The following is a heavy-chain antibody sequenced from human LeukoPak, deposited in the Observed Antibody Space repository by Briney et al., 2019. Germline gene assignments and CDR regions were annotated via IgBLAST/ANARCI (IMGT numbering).Heavy chain of an antibody. CDR1: GFTFSSYG. J-gene: IGHJ3*02. CDR3: AKASMIVVAPNDAFDI. V-gene: IGHV3-30*18. CDR2: ISYDGSNK. D-gene: IGHD3-22*01. Sequence: GRSLRLSCAASGFTFSSYGMHWVRQAPGKGLEWVAVISYDGSNKYYADSVKGRFTISRDNSKNTLYLQMNSLRAEDTAVYCCAKASMIVVAPNDAFDIWGQGTMVTVSS.